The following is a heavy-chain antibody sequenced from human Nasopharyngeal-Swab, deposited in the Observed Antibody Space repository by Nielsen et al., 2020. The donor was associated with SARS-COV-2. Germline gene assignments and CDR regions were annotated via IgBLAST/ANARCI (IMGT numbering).Heavy chain of an antibody. CDR2: IYSRGTT. V-gene: IGHV4-59*13. D-gene: IGHD5-18*01. J-gene: IGHJ4*02. CDR1: GGSMRSYS. Sequence: SETLSLTCTVSGGSMRSYSWSWIRQPPGKGLEWIGYIYSRGTTKYNPSLKSRVTISVDTSKNQFSLKLSSVAAADTAVYYCARGVTFDYWGQGTLVTVSS. CDR3: ARGVTFDY.